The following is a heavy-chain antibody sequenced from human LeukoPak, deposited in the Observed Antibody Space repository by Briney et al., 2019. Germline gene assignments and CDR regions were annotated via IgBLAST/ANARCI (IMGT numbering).Heavy chain of an antibody. V-gene: IGHV4-59*01. D-gene: IGHD3-10*01. Sequence: SETLSLTCIVSGGPISVDYWSWIRQPPGKGLEWIGYIHYSGSTNYNPSLKSRVTISVDTSKNQFSLKLTSVTAADTAVYYCARVEEGYGSGRRENFYYYYMDVWGKGTTVTISS. CDR1: GGPISVDY. CDR2: IHYSGST. CDR3: ARVEEGYGSGRRENFYYYYMDV. J-gene: IGHJ6*03.